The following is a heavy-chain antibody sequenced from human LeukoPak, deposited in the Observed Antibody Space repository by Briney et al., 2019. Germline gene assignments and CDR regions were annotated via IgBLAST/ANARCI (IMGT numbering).Heavy chain of an antibody. CDR1: GYTFTSYA. D-gene: IGHD6-13*01. CDR3: ARAAAVPNWFDP. Sequence: GASVKVSCKASGYTFTSYAMHWVRQAPGQRLEWMGWINAGNGNTKYSQRFQGRVTITGDTSASTAYMELSSLRSEDTAVYYCARAAAVPNWFDPWGQGTLVTVSS. V-gene: IGHV1-3*01. CDR2: INAGNGNT. J-gene: IGHJ5*02.